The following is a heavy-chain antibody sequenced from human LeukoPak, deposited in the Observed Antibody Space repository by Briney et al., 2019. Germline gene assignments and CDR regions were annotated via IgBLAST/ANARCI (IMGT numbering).Heavy chain of an antibody. D-gene: IGHD3-10*01. CDR1: GGTFSSYA. Sequence: SVKVSCKASGGTFSSYAISWVRQAPGQGLEWMGGVIPIFGTANYAQKFQGRVTITADKSTSTAYMELSSLRSEDTAVYYCARQENYYGSGSSRHYDYWGQGTLVTVSS. CDR2: VIPIFGTA. V-gene: IGHV1-69*06. J-gene: IGHJ4*02. CDR3: ARQENYYGSGSSRHYDY.